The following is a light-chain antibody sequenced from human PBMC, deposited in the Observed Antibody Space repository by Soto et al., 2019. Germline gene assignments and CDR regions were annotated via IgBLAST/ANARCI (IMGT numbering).Light chain of an antibody. V-gene: IGKV3-20*01. CDR3: HQYVSSWT. CDR1: QSVSSTY. Sequence: EVGLTQSPGTLSLSPGERATLSCRASQSVSSTYVAWYQQKSGQAPRLLIYGASSRATGIPDRFSGSGSGTDFTLTISRLEPEDFAVYYCHQYVSSWTFGQGTKVAI. CDR2: GAS. J-gene: IGKJ1*01.